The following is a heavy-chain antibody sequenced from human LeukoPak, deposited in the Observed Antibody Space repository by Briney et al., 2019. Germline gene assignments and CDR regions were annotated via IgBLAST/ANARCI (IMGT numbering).Heavy chain of an antibody. V-gene: IGHV5-51*01. D-gene: IGHD3-10*01. CDR2: IYPRDSDT. CDR1: GYSFATYW. CDR3: VRRNYYGSGSHYSHFDY. J-gene: IGHJ4*02. Sequence: GNSLKISCHGFGYSFATYWIGWVRQVPGKGLEWMGNIYPRDSDTRYSPAFRGQVSISVDKSISTASLQWSSLKASDSATYYCVRRNYYGSGSHYSHFDYWDQGTLVTVSS.